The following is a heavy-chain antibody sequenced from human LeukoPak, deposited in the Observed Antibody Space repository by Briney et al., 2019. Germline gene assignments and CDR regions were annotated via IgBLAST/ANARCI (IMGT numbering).Heavy chain of an antibody. CDR2: IYYSGST. CDR3: ARGGIFVVVPPGDYGMDV. D-gene: IGHD3-3*02. Sequence: PSETLSLTCTVSGGSISSGGYYCTWIRQHPGKSLEWIGDIYYSGSTYYNPSLKSRVTISIDTSKNQFSLELRSVTAADTAVYYCARGGIFVVVPPGDYGMDVWGQGTTVTVSS. V-gene: IGHV4-31*03. CDR1: GGSISSGGYY. J-gene: IGHJ6*02.